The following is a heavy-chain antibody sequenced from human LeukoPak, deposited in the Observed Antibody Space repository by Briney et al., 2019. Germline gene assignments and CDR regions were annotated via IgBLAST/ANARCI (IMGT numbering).Heavy chain of an antibody. CDR1: GGSFSGYY. CDR3: ARAGQWLSPDY. J-gene: IGHJ4*02. D-gene: IGHD6-19*01. CDR2: INHSGST. V-gene: IGHV4-34*01. Sequence: PSETLSLTCAVYGGSFSGYYWSWIRQPPGKGLEWIGEINHSGSTNYNPSFKSRVTISVDTSKNQFSLKLSSVTAADTAVYYCARAGQWLSPDYWGQGTLVTVSS.